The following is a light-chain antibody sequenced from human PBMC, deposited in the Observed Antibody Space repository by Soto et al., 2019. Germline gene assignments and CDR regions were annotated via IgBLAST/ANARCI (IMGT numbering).Light chain of an antibody. J-gene: IGKJ5*01. CDR3: LQHSSYPYT. Sequence: DIQLTQSPSFLSPSIGDSVTITCRASQVISASLAWYQVKPGKAPKLLIYAASTLESGVPSRFSATVSGTEFSLTITSLQPEDFATYYCLQHSSYPYTFGQGTRLEIK. CDR2: AAS. CDR1: QVISAS. V-gene: IGKV1-9*01.